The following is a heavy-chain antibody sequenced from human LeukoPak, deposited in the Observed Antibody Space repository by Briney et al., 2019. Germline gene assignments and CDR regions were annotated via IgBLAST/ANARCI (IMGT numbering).Heavy chain of an antibody. CDR3: ASVDYGSRSYLFDY. D-gene: IGHD3-10*01. CDR1: GYTFTGYY. CDR2: INPNSGGT. V-gene: IGHV1-2*06. Sequence: ASLKVSCKASGYTFTGYYMHWVRQAPGQGLEWMGRINPNSGGTNYAQKFQGRVTMTRDTSISTAYMELSRLRSDDTAVYSCASVDYGSRSYLFDYWGQGTLVTVSS. J-gene: IGHJ4*02.